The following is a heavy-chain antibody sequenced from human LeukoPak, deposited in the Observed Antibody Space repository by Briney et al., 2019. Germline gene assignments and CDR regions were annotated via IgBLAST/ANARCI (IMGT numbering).Heavy chain of an antibody. D-gene: IGHD3-22*01. CDR3: ARGDYYDSSGYYGHAFDI. CDR2: ISAYNGDT. J-gene: IGHJ3*02. Sequence: GASVKVSCKASGYIFTNYGISWVRQAPGQGLEWMGWISAYNGDTNYAQKFQGRVTITADKSTSTAYMELSSLRSEDTAVYYCARGDYYDSSGYYGHAFDIWGQGTMVTVSS. CDR1: GYIFTNYG. V-gene: IGHV1-18*01.